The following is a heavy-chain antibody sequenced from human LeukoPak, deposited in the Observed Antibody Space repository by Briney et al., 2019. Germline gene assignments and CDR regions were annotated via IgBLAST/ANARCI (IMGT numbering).Heavy chain of an antibody. V-gene: IGHV3-9*01. Sequence: GGSLRLSCAASGFTFDDYAMHWVRQAPGKGLEWVSGISWNSGSIGYADSVKGRFTISRDNSKNTLYLQMNSLRAEDTALYYCAKGEGDHFDYWGQGTLVTVSS. CDR3: AKGEGDHFDY. D-gene: IGHD2-21*02. CDR2: ISWNSGSI. CDR1: GFTFDDYA. J-gene: IGHJ4*02.